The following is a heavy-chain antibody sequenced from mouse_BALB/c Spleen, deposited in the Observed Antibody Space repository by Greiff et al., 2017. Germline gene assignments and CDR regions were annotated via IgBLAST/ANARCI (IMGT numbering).Heavy chain of an antibody. Sequence: VQLQQSGPELVKPGASVKISCKASGYSFTSYYIHWVKQRPGQGLEWIGWIFPGSGNTKYNEKFKGKATLTADTSSSTAYMQLSSLTSEDSAVYFCAREDYGNYVFDYWGQGTTLTVSS. J-gene: IGHJ2*01. CDR1: GYSFTSYY. CDR2: IFPGSGNT. CDR3: AREDYGNYVFDY. D-gene: IGHD2-1*01. V-gene: IGHV1-66*01.